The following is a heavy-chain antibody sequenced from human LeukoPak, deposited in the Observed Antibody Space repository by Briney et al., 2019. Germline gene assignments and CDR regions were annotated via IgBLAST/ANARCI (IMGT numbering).Heavy chain of an antibody. Sequence: PGRSLRLSCAASGFTFSSYGMHWVRQAPGKGLEWVAVIWYDGSNKYYADSVKGRFTISRDNSKNTLYLQMNSLRAEDTAVYYCAKDRLEYCSGGSCYYFDYWGKGTLVTVSS. V-gene: IGHV3-33*06. J-gene: IGHJ4*02. CDR2: IWYDGSNK. D-gene: IGHD2-15*01. CDR3: AKDRLEYCSGGSCYYFDY. CDR1: GFTFSSYG.